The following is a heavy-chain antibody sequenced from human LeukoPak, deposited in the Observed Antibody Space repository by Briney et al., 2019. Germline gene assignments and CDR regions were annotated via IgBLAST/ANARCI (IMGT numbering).Heavy chain of an antibody. CDR2: ISGSGVGT. Sequence: GGSXRXSXEXXGFTFSDYAMSWVRQAPGKGLEWVSAISGSGVGTYYADSMMGRFTISRDNSKNTLYLQMNSLRAEDTAVYYCAKTPKYYYESGGYYSCFDSWGQGTLVTVSS. J-gene: IGHJ5*01. CDR3: AKTPKYYYESGGYYSCFDS. CDR1: GFTFSDYA. D-gene: IGHD3-22*01. V-gene: IGHV3-23*01.